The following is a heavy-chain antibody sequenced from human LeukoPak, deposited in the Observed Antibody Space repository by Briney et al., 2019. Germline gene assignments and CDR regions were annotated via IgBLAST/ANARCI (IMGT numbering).Heavy chain of an antibody. D-gene: IGHD4-17*01. V-gene: IGHV3-30*04. CDR2: ISYDGSNK. CDR1: GFTFSSYA. J-gene: IGHJ4*02. CDR3: ARIPTVTTNFDY. Sequence: GGSLRLSCAASGFTFSSYAMHWVCQAPGKGLEWVAVISYDGSNKYYADSVKGRFTISRDNSKNTLYLQMNSLRAEDTAVYYCARIPTVTTNFDYWGQGTLVTVSS.